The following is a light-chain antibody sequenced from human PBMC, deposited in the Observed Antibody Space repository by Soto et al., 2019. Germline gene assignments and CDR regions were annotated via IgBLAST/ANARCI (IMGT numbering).Light chain of an antibody. CDR2: GAS. V-gene: IGKV3-20*01. CDR1: QSVSSSH. J-gene: IGKJ1*01. Sequence: ETVVTQSPGTLSLSPGERATLSCRASQSVSSSHLTWYQQKPGQAPRLLIYGASSRATGIPDRFSGSGSGTDFTLTISRLEPEDFALYYCQQFASSPWTFGQGTKVEIK. CDR3: QQFASSPWT.